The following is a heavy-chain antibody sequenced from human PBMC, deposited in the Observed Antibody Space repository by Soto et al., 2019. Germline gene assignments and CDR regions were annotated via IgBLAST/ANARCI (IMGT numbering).Heavy chain of an antibody. J-gene: IGHJ4*02. CDR1: GFTFSSYA. Sequence: GGSLRLSCAASGFTFSSYAMSWVRQAPGKGLEWVSAISGSGGSTYYADSVKGRFTISRDNSKNTLYLQMNSLRAEDTAVYYCAKAPITMVRGVSLSIEYWGQGTLVTVSS. D-gene: IGHD3-10*01. V-gene: IGHV3-23*01. CDR2: ISGSGGST. CDR3: AKAPITMVRGVSLSIEY.